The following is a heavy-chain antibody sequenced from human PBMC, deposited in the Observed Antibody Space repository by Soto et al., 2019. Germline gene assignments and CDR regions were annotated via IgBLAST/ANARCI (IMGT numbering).Heavy chain of an antibody. CDR3: AKIGRVYHATPWRQGS. Sequence: QVLLQESGPGLVKPSGTLSLTCTVSGGSISSSTYWSWVRQPPGKGLEWIGDISQSGNTNYNPSLKSRLIISFDTSQYQFSLQLTSVTAADTAVAYCAKIGRVYHATPWRQGSWGQGTLVNVSS. V-gene: IGHV4-4*02. CDR2: ISQSGNT. D-gene: IGHD1-1*01. J-gene: IGHJ1*01. CDR1: GGSISSSTY.